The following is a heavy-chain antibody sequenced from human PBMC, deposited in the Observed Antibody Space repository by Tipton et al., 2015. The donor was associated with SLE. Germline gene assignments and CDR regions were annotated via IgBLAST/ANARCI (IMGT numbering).Heavy chain of an antibody. CDR3: ARSSSGWYKGAMDV. V-gene: IGHV4-34*01. D-gene: IGHD6-19*01. CDR1: GGSFSGYY. Sequence: TPSLTCAVYGGSFSGYYWSWIRQPPGKGLEWIGEINHSGSTNYNPSLKSRVTISVDTSKNQFSLKLSSVTAADTAIYYCARSSSGWYKGAMDVWGKGTTVIVSS. J-gene: IGHJ6*03. CDR2: INHSGST.